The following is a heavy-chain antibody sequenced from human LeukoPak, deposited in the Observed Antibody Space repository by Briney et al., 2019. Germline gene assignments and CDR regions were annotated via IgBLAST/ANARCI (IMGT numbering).Heavy chain of an antibody. Sequence: SETLSLTCTVSGGSISCYYWSWIRQPPGKGLDWIGYIYYSGTTHYNPSLKSRVTISLDPSKKQLSLKLSSVTAADTAVYYCARVSCTSTSCPGWIDPWGQGTLVTVSS. D-gene: IGHD2-2*01. J-gene: IGHJ5*02. CDR1: GGSISCYY. V-gene: IGHV4-59*01. CDR2: IYYSGTT. CDR3: ARVSCTSTSCPGWIDP.